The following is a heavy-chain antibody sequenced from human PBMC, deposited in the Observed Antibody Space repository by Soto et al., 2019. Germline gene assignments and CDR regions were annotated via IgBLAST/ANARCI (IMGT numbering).Heavy chain of an antibody. CDR3: ARRRSGSGKIDY. CDR2: IYYTGST. CDR1: GGSISTSDYF. J-gene: IGHJ4*02. V-gene: IGHV4-39*01. Sequence: SETLSLTCTVSGGSISTSDYFWGWIRQPPGKGLEWIGNIYYTGSTYVNPSLKSRVTLSIDTSKNHFSLNLNSVTDADTAVYYCARRRSGSGKIDYWGQGILVTVSS. D-gene: IGHD3-10*01.